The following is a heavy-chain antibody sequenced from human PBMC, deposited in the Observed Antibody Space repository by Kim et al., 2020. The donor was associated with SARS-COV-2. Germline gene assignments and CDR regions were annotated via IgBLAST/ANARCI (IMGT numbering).Heavy chain of an antibody. CDR1: GFSFSSYA. J-gene: IGHJ4*02. Sequence: GGSLRLSCAASGFSFSSYAMHWVRQAPGKGLEWVAVISYNGVNQNYADSVKGRFTISRDNSKNTLYLQMNSLRSEDTAVYYCARAPTTSVAVNYFDYWGQGTLVTVSS. CDR2: ISYNGVNQ. CDR3: ARAPTTSVAVNYFDY. V-gene: IGHV3-30-3*01. D-gene: IGHD4-17*01.